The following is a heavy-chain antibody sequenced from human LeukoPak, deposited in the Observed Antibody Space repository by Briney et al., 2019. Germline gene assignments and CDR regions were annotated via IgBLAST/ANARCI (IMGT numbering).Heavy chain of an antibody. CDR3: ASYYYDSSAYGPLGY. Sequence: GGSLRLSCAASGFPFSNFWMSWVRQAPGKGLEWVASIKVDGSEKYYVDSVKGRFTISRDNAKNSLYLQMNSLRAEDTAVYYCASYYYDSSAYGPLGYWGQGTLVTVSS. J-gene: IGHJ4*02. CDR2: IKVDGSEK. D-gene: IGHD3-22*01. V-gene: IGHV3-7*01. CDR1: GFPFSNFW.